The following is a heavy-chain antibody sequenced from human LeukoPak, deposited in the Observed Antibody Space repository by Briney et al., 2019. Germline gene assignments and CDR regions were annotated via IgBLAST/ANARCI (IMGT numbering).Heavy chain of an antibody. CDR2: ISSSGSTI. Sequence: GGSLRLSCAASGFTFSSYEMNWVRQAPGKGLEWVSYISSSGSTIYYADSVKGRFTISRDNAKDSLYLQMDSLRAEDTAVYYCARGSSGWYRKSGDYWGQGTLVTVSS. CDR3: ARGSSGWYRKSGDY. J-gene: IGHJ4*02. D-gene: IGHD6-19*01. CDR1: GFTFSSYE. V-gene: IGHV3-48*03.